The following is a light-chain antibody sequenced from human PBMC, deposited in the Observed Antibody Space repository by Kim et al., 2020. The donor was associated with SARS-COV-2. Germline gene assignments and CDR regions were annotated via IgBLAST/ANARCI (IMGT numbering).Light chain of an antibody. CDR1: QSVSSNY. CDR2: GAS. Sequence: EIVLTQSPGTLSLSPGERATLSCRASQSVSSNYLAWYQQKPGQAPRLLIYGASSRATGIPDMFCGSGSGTDFTLTITRLEPEDFAVYYCQQYSSSPATFGQGTKVDIK. CDR3: QQYSSSPAT. V-gene: IGKV3-20*01. J-gene: IGKJ1*01.